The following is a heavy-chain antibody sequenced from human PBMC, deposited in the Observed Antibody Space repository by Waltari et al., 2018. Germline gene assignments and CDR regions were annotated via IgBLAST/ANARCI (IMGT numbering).Heavy chain of an antibody. J-gene: IGHJ6*02. CDR1: GGTFSSYA. Sequence: QVQLVQSGAEVKKPGSSVKVSCKASGGTFSSYAISWVRQAPGQGLEWMGRIIPIFGTANYAQKFQGRVTITADKATSTAYMELSSLRSEDTAVYYCARDWVVGATNHYYGMDVWGQGTTVTVSS. CDR3: ARDWVVGATNHYYGMDV. V-gene: IGHV1-69*08. D-gene: IGHD1-26*01. CDR2: IIPIFGTA.